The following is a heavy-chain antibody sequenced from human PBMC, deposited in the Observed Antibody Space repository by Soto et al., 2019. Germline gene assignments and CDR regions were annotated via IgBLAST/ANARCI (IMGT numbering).Heavy chain of an antibody. D-gene: IGHD3-10*01. Sequence: GGSLRLSCAASGFTVGTNYMTWVRQAPGKGLEWVSVIYAGGSRYYADSVKGRFTISRDISKNTQYLQIDSLRAEDTAVYYCARVPFGGNWFDPWGQGTLVTVSS. V-gene: IGHV3-66*01. CDR1: GFTVGTNY. CDR2: IYAGGSR. J-gene: IGHJ5*02. CDR3: ARVPFGGNWFDP.